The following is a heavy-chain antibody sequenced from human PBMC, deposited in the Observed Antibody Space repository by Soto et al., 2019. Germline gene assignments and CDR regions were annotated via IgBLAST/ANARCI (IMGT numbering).Heavy chain of an antibody. CDR2: ISAYNGNT. CDR3: ARDQWHADLGGGGWGVDY. D-gene: IGHD6-19*01. V-gene: IGHV1-18*01. J-gene: IGHJ4*02. CDR1: GYTFTSYG. Sequence: QVQLVQSGAEVKKPGASVKVSCKASGYTFTSYGISWVRQAPGQGLEWMGWISAYNGNTNYAQKLQGRVTMTTDTSTSKAYMERRSLRSADTAVYYCARDQWHADLGGGGWGVDYWGQGTLVTVSS.